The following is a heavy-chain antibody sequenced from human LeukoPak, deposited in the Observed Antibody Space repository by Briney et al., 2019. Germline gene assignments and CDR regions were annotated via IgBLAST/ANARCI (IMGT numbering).Heavy chain of an antibody. Sequence: GGSLRLSCAASGFTFSSYEMNWVRQAPGKGLEWVSYISSSGSTIYYADSVKGRFTISRDNAKNSLYLQMNSLRPEDTAVYYCARVAGRDDPDYSGQGTLVTVSS. CDR1: GFTFSSYE. J-gene: IGHJ4*02. CDR3: ARVAGRDDPDY. CDR2: ISSSGSTI. V-gene: IGHV3-48*03. D-gene: IGHD2-21*01.